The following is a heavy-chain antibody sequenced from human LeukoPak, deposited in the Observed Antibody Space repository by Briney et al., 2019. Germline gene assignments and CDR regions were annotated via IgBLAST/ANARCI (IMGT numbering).Heavy chain of an antibody. J-gene: IGHJ3*02. CDR1: GFTFSSYW. D-gene: IGHD6-6*01. V-gene: IGHV3-7*03. CDR2: IKQEGSEK. Sequence: GGSLRLSCAVSGFTFSSYWMSWVRQAPGKGLEWVANIKQEGSEKTYVDSVKGRFTISRDNAQNSLCLQMNSLRAEDTAVYYCARVYSSTSGKNAVDIWGQGTMVTVSS. CDR3: ARVYSSTSGKNAVDI.